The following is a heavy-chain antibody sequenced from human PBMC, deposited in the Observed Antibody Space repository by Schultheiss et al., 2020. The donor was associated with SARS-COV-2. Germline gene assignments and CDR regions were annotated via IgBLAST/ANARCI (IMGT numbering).Heavy chain of an antibody. V-gene: IGHV4-59*08. J-gene: IGHJ5*02. CDR2: IYYSGST. D-gene: IGHD3-10*01. Sequence: SETLSLTCTVSGGSISSYYWSWIRQPPGKGLEWIGYIYYSGSTYYNPSLKSRVTISVDTSKNQFSLKLSSVTAADTAVYYCARVLDTVVRGVSWFDPWGQGTLVTVSS. CDR3: ARVLDTVVRGVSWFDP. CDR1: GGSISSYY.